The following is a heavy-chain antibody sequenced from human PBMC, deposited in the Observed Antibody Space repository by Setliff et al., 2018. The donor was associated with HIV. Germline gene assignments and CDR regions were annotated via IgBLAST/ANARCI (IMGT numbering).Heavy chain of an antibody. Sequence: SETLSLTCTVSGGSITGHYWSWIRQPPGKGLEWIGYIHYSGSSNYNPSLKSRVSTSVDTSKKQVPLKLNSVTAADTAVYYCARGLTIFGVATPGIYSFMDVWGKGTTVTVSS. J-gene: IGHJ6*03. CDR3: ARGLTIFGVATPGIYSFMDV. CDR2: IHYSGSS. D-gene: IGHD3-3*01. CDR1: GGSITGHY. V-gene: IGHV4-59*11.